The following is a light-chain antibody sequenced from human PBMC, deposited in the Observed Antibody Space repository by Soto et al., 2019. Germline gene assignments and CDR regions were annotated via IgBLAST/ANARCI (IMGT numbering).Light chain of an antibody. CDR3: SSFTDSSTVEV. CDR2: EVS. J-gene: IGLJ1*01. Sequence: QSALSQPASVCGSPGQSITISCTEGGSDIGAYNYVSWYQQHPGKAPKLMIYEVSYRPSGVSNRFSGSKSGHTASLSISGLQPADEADYYCSSFTDSSTVEVFGAGTTVTVL. V-gene: IGLV2-14*01. CDR1: GSDIGAYNY.